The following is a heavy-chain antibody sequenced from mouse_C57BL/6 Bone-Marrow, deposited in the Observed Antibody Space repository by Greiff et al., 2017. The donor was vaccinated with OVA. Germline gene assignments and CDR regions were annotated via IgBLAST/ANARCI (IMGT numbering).Heavy chain of an antibody. CDR1: GFTFSVYG. CDR3: ARPFYDGYSYYFDY. Sequence: EVMLVESGGGLVKPGGSLKLSCAASGFTFSVYGMHWVRQAPEKGLEWVAYISSGSSTIYYADTVKGRFTISRDNAKNTLFLQMTSLRSEDTAMYYCARPFYDGYSYYFDYWGQGTTLTVSS. CDR2: ISSGSSTI. D-gene: IGHD2-3*01. J-gene: IGHJ2*01. V-gene: IGHV5-17*01.